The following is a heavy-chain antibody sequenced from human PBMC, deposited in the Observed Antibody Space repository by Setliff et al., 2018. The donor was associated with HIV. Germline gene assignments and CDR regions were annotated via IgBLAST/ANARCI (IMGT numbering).Heavy chain of an antibody. J-gene: IGHJ4*02. D-gene: IGHD3-22*01. V-gene: IGHV4-34*01. Sequence: SETLSLTCAVYGETFGGYYWSWIRQTPGKGLEWIGEINHGGITNSNPSLKSRVTISVDTSKNLFSLKLSSVTAADTAVYYCARDSGYYDSSGYYSYSHYFDYWGQGTLVTVSS. CDR1: GETFGGYY. CDR3: ARDSGYYDSSGYYSYSHYFDY. CDR2: INHGGIT.